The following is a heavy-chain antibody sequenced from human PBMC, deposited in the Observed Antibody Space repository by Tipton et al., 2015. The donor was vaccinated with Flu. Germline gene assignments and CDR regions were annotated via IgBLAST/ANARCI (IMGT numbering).Heavy chain of an antibody. CDR1: GFTSSTYW. CDR2: IKQDGSAK. CDR3: ARVTGATTAYGLDV. Sequence: QLVQSGGGLVQPGGSLRLSCAASGFTSSTYWMSWVRQAPGKGLEWVANIKQDGSAKNYVASVKGRFTISRDNAKNSVHLQMNSLRAEDTAVYYCARVTGATTAYGLDVWGQGTTVTVSS. J-gene: IGHJ6*02. D-gene: IGHD1-26*01. V-gene: IGHV3-7*01.